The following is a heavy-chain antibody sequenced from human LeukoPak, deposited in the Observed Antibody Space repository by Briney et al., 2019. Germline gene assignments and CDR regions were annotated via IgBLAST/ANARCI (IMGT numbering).Heavy chain of an antibody. CDR1: GFTLSSYS. CDR3: ARELSGDLNY. J-gene: IGHJ4*02. V-gene: IGHV3-21*01. CDR2: ISSRNTYI. Sequence: PGGSLRLSCAASGFTLSSYSMNWVRQAPGKGLEWVSSISSRNTYIYYADSVKGRFTISRDNAKNSLYLQMSSLRAEDTAVYYCARELSGDLNYWGEGTPVTVSS. D-gene: IGHD3-3*01.